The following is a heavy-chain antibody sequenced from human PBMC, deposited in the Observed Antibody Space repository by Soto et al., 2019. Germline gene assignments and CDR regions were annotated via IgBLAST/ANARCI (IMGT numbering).Heavy chain of an antibody. V-gene: IGHV3-73*01. D-gene: IGHD3-16*01. J-gene: IGHJ5*02. CDR1: GFTFSDSA. CDR2: IRSKTNNYAT. CDR3: RAVWGTYTDTWFDP. Sequence: EVQLVESGGGLVQPGGSLKLSCAASGFTFSDSAMHWVRHASGKGLEWLGRIRSKTNNYATAYAASVKGRFTISRDDSKNTAYLQMSSLKTEDTAVYYCRAVWGTYTDTWFDPWGQGTLVIVSS.